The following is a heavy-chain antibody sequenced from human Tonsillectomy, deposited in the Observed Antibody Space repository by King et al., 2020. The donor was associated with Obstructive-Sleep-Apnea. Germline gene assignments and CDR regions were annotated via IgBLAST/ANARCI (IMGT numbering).Heavy chain of an antibody. Sequence: VQLVESGGGLVQPGGSLKLSCAASGFTFSGSAMHWVRQASGKGLEWVGRIRSKANSFSTAYAASVKGRFTISRDDSKNTAYLQMNSLKTEDTAVYYFTRSIVGATNYWGQGTLVTVSS. V-gene: IGHV3-73*01. CDR3: TRSIVGATNY. CDR2: IRSKANSFST. D-gene: IGHD1-26*01. CDR1: GFTFSGSA. J-gene: IGHJ4*02.